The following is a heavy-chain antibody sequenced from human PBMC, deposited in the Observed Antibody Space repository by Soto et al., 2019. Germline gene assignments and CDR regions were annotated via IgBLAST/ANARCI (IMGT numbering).Heavy chain of an antibody. CDR1: GYSFASYW. D-gene: IGHD3-10*01. J-gene: IGHJ6*02. CDR3: ARTRSFTLGFYYGYGNYYYYNLDV. V-gene: IGHV5-51*01. Sequence: PGESLKISCQGSGYSFASYWIGWVRQMPGKDLEWMGIIYPGDSDTRYSPSFQGQVTISADKSLRTAYLQWTSLKASDTALYYCARTRSFTLGFYYGYGNYYYYNLDVWGHGTTVTVSS. CDR2: IYPGDSDT.